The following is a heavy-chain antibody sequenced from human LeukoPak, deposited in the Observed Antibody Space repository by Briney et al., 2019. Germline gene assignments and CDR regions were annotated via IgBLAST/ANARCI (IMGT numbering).Heavy chain of an antibody. CDR1: GFTFSSYS. J-gene: IGHJ4*02. CDR3: AKESWFGELLIDY. V-gene: IGHV3-21*01. D-gene: IGHD3-10*01. Sequence: TGGSLRLSCAASGFTFSSYSMNWVRQAPGKGLEWVSSISSSSSYIYYADSVKGRFTISRDNSKNTLYLQMNSLRAEDTAVYYCAKESWFGELLIDYWGQGTLVTVSS. CDR2: ISSSSSYI.